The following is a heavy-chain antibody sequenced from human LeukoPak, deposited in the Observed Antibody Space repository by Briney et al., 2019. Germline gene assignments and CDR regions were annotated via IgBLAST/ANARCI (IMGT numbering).Heavy chain of an antibody. CDR3: ARDQDGYYYYYMDV. CDR2: IYTSGST. CDR1: GGSISSYY. V-gene: IGHV4-4*07. J-gene: IGHJ6*03. Sequence: PSETLSLTCTVSGGSISSYYWSWIRQPAGKGLECIGRIYTSGSTNYNPSLKSRVTMSVDTSKNQFSLKLSSVTAADTAVYYCARDQDGYYYYYMDVWGKGTTVTISS.